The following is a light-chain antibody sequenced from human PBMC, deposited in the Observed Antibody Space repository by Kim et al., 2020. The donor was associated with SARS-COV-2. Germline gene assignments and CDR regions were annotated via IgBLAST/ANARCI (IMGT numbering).Light chain of an antibody. CDR1: QKIGGF. V-gene: IGKV1-39*01. Sequence: DIQMTQSPSSLSASVGDSVTITCRASQKIGGFLNWYQQKPGKAPNLLIVTASTLQGGVPSRFSGSGSGADFTLTISSLQPEDVAIYFCQQIYDPPITFGEGTKVDIK. CDR3: QQIYDPPIT. J-gene: IGKJ4*01. CDR2: TAS.